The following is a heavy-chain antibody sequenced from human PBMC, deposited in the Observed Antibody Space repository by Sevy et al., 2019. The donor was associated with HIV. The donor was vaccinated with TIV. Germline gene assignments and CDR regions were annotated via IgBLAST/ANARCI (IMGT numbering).Heavy chain of an antibody. CDR1: GGSISSISNY. CDR3: ASLSPFYHYMDV. J-gene: IGHJ6*03. V-gene: IGHV4-39*01. CDR2: LYYEGTT. Sequence: SETLSLTCGVSGGSISSISNYWGWIRQPPGRELGWIGSLYYEGTTYYNPSLQSRVRISGNTSKNLFSLDLTSVTAADTAVYYYASLSPFYHYMDVWGKGTTVTVSS.